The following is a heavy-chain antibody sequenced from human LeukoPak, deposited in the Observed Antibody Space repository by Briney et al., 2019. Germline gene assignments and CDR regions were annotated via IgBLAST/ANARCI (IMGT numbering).Heavy chain of an antibody. Sequence: SVKVSCKASGGTFSNYAISWVRQAPGQGLEWMGGIIPIFDTADYAQKFQGRVTITADTSTSTAYMELRSLRSDDTAVYYCARVFRQQRKIRFDYWGQGTLVTVSS. CDR1: GGTFSNYA. J-gene: IGHJ4*02. V-gene: IGHV1-69*06. CDR3: ARVFRQQRKIRFDY. D-gene: IGHD6-13*01. CDR2: IIPIFDTA.